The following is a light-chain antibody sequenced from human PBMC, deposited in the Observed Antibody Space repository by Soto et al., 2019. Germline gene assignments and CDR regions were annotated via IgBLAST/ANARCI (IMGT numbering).Light chain of an antibody. Sequence: DIQMTQSPSSLSASVGDRVTISCLTNQSVSKYINWYQQKPGTAPKPLIYYVSSLQGGVPSRFSGSGSATDFALTISNLQPEDFATYYCQQSYDLPRTFGQGTKLEIK. V-gene: IGKV1-39*01. CDR2: YVS. J-gene: IGKJ2*01. CDR1: QSVSKY. CDR3: QQSYDLPRT.